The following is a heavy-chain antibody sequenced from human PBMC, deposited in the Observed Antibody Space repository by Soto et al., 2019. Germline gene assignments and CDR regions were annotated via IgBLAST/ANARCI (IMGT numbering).Heavy chain of an antibody. D-gene: IGHD3-10*01. CDR3: ARGLILWVGELARRGGYYYYMDV. CDR2: INDSGNI. J-gene: IGHJ6*03. V-gene: IGHV4-34*01. CDR1: GGSFSGYQ. Sequence: QVQLQQWGAGLLKPSETLSLTCAVYGGSFSGYQWTWIRQTPGKGLEWIGEINDSGNINYNPSLKSRVTILVDTAKKQISLKLSSVTAADTGVYYCARGLILWVGELARRGGYYYYMDVWGKGTTVTVSS.